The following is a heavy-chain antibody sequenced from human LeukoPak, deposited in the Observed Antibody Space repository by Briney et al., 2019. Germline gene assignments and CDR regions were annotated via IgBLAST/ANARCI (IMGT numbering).Heavy chain of an antibody. V-gene: IGHV4-59*01. CDR2: IYYSGST. CDR3: ARGSMIGDAFDI. J-gene: IGHJ3*02. CDR1: GGSISSYY. D-gene: IGHD3-22*01. Sequence: PSETLSLTCSVSGGSISSYYWSWIRQPPGKGLEWIGYIYYSGSTNYNPSLKSRVTISVDTSKNQFSLKLSSVTAADTAVYYCARGSMIGDAFDIWGQGTMVTVSS.